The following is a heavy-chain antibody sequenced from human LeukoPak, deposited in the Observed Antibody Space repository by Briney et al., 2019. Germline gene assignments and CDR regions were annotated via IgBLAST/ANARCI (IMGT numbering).Heavy chain of an antibody. CDR1: GYTFTSYA. CDR2: INAGNGNT. CDR3: ARSKTYYYDDYYFDY. J-gene: IGHJ4*02. D-gene: IGHD3-22*01. Sequence: ASVKVSCKASGYTFTSYAMHWVRQAPGQRLEWMGWINAGNGNTKYSQKFQGRVTITRDTSASTAYMELSSLRSEGTAVYYCARSKTYYYDDYYFDYWGQGTLVTVSS. V-gene: IGHV1-3*01.